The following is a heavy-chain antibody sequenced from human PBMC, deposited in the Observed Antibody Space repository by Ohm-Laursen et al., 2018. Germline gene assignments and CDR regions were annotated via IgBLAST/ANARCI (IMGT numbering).Heavy chain of an antibody. CDR2: ISYDGSNK. J-gene: IGHJ4*02. CDR3: AKGYDSAWYPDY. V-gene: IGHV3-30*18. CDR1: GFSFSTYA. Sequence: RSLRLSCTASGFSFSTYAMHWVRQPPGKGLEWVAVISYDGSNKYYADSVKGRFTISRDNSKNTLYLQMNSLRAEDTAVFFCAKGYDSAWYPDYWGQGTLVTVSS. D-gene: IGHD6-19*01.